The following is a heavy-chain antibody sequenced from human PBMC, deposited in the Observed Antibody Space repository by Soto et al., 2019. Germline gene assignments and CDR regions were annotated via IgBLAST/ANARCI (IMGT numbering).Heavy chain of an antibody. J-gene: IGHJ5*02. D-gene: IGHD3-10*01. V-gene: IGHV4-34*01. Sequence: SETLSLTCAVYGGSFSCYYWSWIRQPPGKGLEWIGEINHSGSTNYNPSLKSRVTISVDTSKNQFSLKLSSVTAADTAVYYCARGRRVRGVWYNWFDPWGQGTLVTVSS. CDR1: GGSFSCYY. CDR2: INHSGST. CDR3: ARGRRVRGVWYNWFDP.